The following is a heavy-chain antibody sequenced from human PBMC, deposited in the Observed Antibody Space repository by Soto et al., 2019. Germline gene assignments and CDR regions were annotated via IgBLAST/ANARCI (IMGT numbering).Heavy chain of an antibody. CDR2: IWYDGSNK. CDR3: ARAEQQLALDYYYYYYMDV. V-gene: IGHV3-33*01. J-gene: IGHJ6*03. Sequence: QVQLVESGGGVVQPGRSLRLSCAASGFTFSSYGMHWVRQAPGKGLEWVAVIWYDGSNKYYADSVKGRFTISRDNSKNTLYLQMNSLRAEDTAVYYCARAEQQLALDYYYYYYMDVWGKGTTVTVSS. CDR1: GFTFSSYG. D-gene: IGHD6-13*01.